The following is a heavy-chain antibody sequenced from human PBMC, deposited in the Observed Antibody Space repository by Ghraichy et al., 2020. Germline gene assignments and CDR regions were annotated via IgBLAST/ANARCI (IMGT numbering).Heavy chain of an antibody. CDR2: ISGSGGST. CDR3: AKDRTYGSGSYLDAFDI. D-gene: IGHD3-10*01. V-gene: IGHV3-23*01. Sequence: GESLNISCAASGFTFSSYAMSWVRQAPGKGLEWVSAISGSGGSTYYADSVKGRFTISRDNSKNTLYLQMNSLRAEDTAVYYCAKDRTYGSGSYLDAFDIWGQGTMVTVSS. CDR1: GFTFSSYA. J-gene: IGHJ3*02.